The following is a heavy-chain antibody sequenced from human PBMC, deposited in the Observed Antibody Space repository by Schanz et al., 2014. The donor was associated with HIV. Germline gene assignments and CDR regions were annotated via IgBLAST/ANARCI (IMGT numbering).Heavy chain of an antibody. J-gene: IGHJ3*02. CDR2: IIPIFGTT. V-gene: IGHV1-69*06. CDR1: GGTFGTYG. CDR3: ARETYYYDSSGPPLNAFDI. D-gene: IGHD3-22*01. Sequence: QVHLVQSGAEVKKPGASVKVSCKASGGTFGTYGFTWVRQAPGQGLEWMGGIIPIFGTTNYAQKCQGRVTITADKSTRTAYMELSSLRFEDTAVYYCARETYYYDSSGPPLNAFDIWGQGTMVTVSS.